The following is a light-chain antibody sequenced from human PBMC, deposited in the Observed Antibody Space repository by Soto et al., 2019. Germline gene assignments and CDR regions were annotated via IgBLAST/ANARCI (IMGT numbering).Light chain of an antibody. J-gene: IGKJ1*01. CDR3: HQYNNWLPDRK. CDR2: GAS. Sequence: EIVMTQSPATLSVSPGERATLSCRASQSVSSNLACYQQKPGQAPRLLIYGASTRATGIPASFSGSGSGTEFALTISSMQAADFGIYFCHQYNNWLPDRKFGQGTKAEIK. V-gene: IGKV3-15*01. CDR1: QSVSSN.